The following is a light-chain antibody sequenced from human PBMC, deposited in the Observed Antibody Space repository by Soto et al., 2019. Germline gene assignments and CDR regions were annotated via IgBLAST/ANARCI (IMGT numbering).Light chain of an antibody. J-gene: IGLJ1*01. V-gene: IGLV2-8*01. Sequence: QSVLTQPPSASGSPGQSVTISCTGTSSDVGKYDYVSWYQHLPDKAPKLIIYEVSKRPSGVPDRFSGSKSGNTASLTVSGLQAEDEGDYYCCSYGGGNNFYVFGTGTKVTVL. CDR3: CSYGGGNNFYV. CDR1: SSDVGKYDY. CDR2: EVS.